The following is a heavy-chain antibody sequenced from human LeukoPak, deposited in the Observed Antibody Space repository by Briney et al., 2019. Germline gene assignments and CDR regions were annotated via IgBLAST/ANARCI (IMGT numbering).Heavy chain of an antibody. J-gene: IGHJ4*02. D-gene: IGHD5-18*01. CDR1: GYTFTSYY. V-gene: IGHV1-46*01. CDR3: ARKAKKNRKRGYSYGSDGDPLDY. CDR2: INPSGGST. Sequence: ASVKVSCKASGYTFTSYYMHWVRQAPGQGLEWMGIINPSGGSTSYAQKFQGRVTMTRDTSTSTVYMELSSLRSEDTAVYYCARKAKKNRKRGYSYGSDGDPLDYWGQGTLVTVSS.